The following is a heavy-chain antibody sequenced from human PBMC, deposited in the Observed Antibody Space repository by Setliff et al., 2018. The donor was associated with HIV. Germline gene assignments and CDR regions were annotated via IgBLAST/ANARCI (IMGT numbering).Heavy chain of an antibody. J-gene: IGHJ6*03. Sequence: GASVKVSCKTSGYTFTSYDLHWVRQAPGQGPEWMGTITPSGGTTGYAQKFRGRLILTRDTSTRTVYMELGSLRSEDTALYYCAACSASAYYYYYMDVWGMGTAVTVSS. CDR2: ITPSGGTT. CDR1: GYTFTSYD. D-gene: IGHD2-15*01. CDR3: AACSASAYYYYYMDV. V-gene: IGHV1-46*01.